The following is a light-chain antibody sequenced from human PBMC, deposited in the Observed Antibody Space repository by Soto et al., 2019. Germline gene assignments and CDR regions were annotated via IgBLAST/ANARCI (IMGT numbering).Light chain of an antibody. J-gene: IGKJ1*01. Sequence: DIQMTQSPSTLSASVGDRVTITCRASQSISSWLAWYQHKPGKAPKLLIYKASSLESGVPSRFSGSGSGTEFTLNISTLQPEDFARSYCLTYNSHSWTFGQGTKVEIK. CDR2: KAS. CDR3: LTYNSHSWT. V-gene: IGKV1-5*03. CDR1: QSISSW.